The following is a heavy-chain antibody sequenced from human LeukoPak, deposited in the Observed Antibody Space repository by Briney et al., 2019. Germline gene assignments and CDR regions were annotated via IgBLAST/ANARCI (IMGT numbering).Heavy chain of an antibody. Sequence: SETLSLTCAVYGGSFSGYYWSWIRQPPGKGLEWIGEINHSGSTNYNPSLKSRVTISVDTSKNQFSLKLSSVTAADTAVYYCARGLGEREVDHWGQGTLVTVSS. CDR2: INHSGST. J-gene: IGHJ4*02. CDR1: GGSFSGYY. D-gene: IGHD3-16*01. V-gene: IGHV4-34*01. CDR3: ARGLGEREVDH.